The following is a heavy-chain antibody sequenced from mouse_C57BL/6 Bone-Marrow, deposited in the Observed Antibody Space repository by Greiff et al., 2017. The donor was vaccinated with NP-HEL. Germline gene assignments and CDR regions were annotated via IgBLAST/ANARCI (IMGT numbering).Heavy chain of an antibody. J-gene: IGHJ4*01. V-gene: IGHV1-64*01. D-gene: IGHD2-10*02. Sequence: QVQLQQPGAELVKPGASVKLSCKASGYTFTSYWMHWVKQRPGQGLEWIGMIHPNSGSTNYNEKFKSKATLTVDKSSSTAYMQLCSLTSEDSAVYYCARSGVVWDAMDYWGQGTSVTVSS. CDR3: ARSGVVWDAMDY. CDR2: IHPNSGST. CDR1: GYTFTSYW.